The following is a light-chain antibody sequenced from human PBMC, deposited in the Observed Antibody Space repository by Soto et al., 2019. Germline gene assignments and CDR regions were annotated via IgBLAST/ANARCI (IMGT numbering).Light chain of an antibody. Sequence: EIVMTQSPATLSVSPGERATLSCRASQSVSSNLAWYQQKPGQAPRRLIYGASTRATGIPARFNGSGSWTESRLTSSSLQTGDCAVYYCQQYNNWPVETFSQRTKVEIK. CDR3: QQYNNWPVET. CDR2: GAS. CDR1: QSVSSN. V-gene: IGKV3-15*01. J-gene: IGKJ1*01.